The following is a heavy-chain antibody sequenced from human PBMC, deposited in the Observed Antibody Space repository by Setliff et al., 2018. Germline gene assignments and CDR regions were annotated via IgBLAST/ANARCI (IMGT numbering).Heavy chain of an antibody. D-gene: IGHD3-3*01. CDR2: INHSGST. Sequence: PSETLSLTCTVYGGSFTNYYWGWIRQSPGKGLEWIGEINHSGSTNYNQSLKSRLTISVDATTNQFSLKLYAVTAADTAVYYCRYWSGYYNNDYWGQGTLVTVSS. CDR3: RYWSGYYNNDY. J-gene: IGHJ4*02. CDR1: GGSFTNYY. V-gene: IGHV4-34*01.